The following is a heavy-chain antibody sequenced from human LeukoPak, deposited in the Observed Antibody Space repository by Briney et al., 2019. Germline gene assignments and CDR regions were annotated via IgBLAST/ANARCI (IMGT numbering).Heavy chain of an antibody. Sequence: RPGGSLRLSCAASGFSLSSYSMGWVRQAPGKGLEWVSLISGSAGNTHYADSVKGRFTISRDISRNTLYLQMNSLRAEDTALYYCVKDSPSDYWGQGTLVTVSS. CDR2: ISGSAGNT. J-gene: IGHJ4*02. CDR1: GFSLSSYS. CDR3: VKDSPSDY. V-gene: IGHV3-23*01.